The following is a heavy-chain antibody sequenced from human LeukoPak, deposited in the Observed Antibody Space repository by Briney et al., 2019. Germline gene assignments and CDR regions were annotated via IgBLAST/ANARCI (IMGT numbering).Heavy chain of an antibody. Sequence: GGSLRLSCAASGFTFSSYSMNWVRQAPGKGLEWVSSISSSSSYIYYADSVKGRFTISRDNAKNSLYLQMNSLRAEDTAVYYCAVPAATKYYYYYMDVWGKGPRSPSP. V-gene: IGHV3-21*01. J-gene: IGHJ6*03. CDR3: AVPAATKYYYYYMDV. CDR2: ISSSSSYI. D-gene: IGHD2-2*01. CDR1: GFTFSSYS.